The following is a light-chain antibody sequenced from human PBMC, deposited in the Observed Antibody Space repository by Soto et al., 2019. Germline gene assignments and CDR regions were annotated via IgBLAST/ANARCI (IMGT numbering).Light chain of an antibody. CDR3: QQLNSYPLT. CDR1: QGISNY. CDR2: AAS. V-gene: IGKV1-9*01. J-gene: IGKJ4*01. Sequence: DIQLTQSPSFLPASVGDRVTITCRASQGISNYLAWYQQKPGKAPGLLMYAASTLKRGVSSRFSGSGSGTEFTLTISNLQPEDCATYYCQQLNSYPLTFGGGTKVEIK.